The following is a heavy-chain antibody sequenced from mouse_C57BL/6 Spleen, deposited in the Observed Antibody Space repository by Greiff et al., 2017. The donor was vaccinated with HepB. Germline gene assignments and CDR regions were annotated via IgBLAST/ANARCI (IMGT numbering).Heavy chain of an antibody. V-gene: IGHV1-15*01. CDR2: IDPETGGT. CDR3: TRGEITTVVGENY. CDR1: GYTFTDYE. D-gene: IGHD1-1*01. Sequence: QVQLKQSGAELVRPGASVTLSCKASGYTFTDYEMHWVKQTPVHGLEWIGAIDPETGGTAYNQKFKGKAILTADKSSSTAYMELRSLTSEDSAVYYCTRGEITTVVGENYWGQGTTLTVSS. J-gene: IGHJ2*01.